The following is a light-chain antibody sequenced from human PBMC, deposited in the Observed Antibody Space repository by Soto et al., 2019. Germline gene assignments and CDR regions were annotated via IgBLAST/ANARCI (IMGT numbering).Light chain of an antibody. Sequence: EIVLTQSPAYLSLSPGEIATRSCRASESVSTYLAWYQQKPGQAPRLLIYDASNRATDIPARFSGSGSGTDFALTISSLEPEDFAVYYCQQRGNWPLTFGQGTKVDIK. J-gene: IGKJ1*01. V-gene: IGKV3-11*01. CDR2: DAS. CDR1: ESVSTY. CDR3: QQRGNWPLT.